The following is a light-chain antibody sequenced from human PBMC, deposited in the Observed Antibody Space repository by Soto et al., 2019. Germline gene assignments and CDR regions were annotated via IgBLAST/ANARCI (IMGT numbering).Light chain of an antibody. CDR3: GTWDSSLSGVV. J-gene: IGLJ2*01. CDR1: SSNIGNNY. V-gene: IGLV1-51*01. CDR2: DNN. Sequence: QSVLTQAPSVSTAPGQKVTISCSGSSSNIGNNYVSWYQQLPGTAPKLLIYDNNKRPSGIPDRFSGSKSGTSATLGITGLQTGDEAEYYCGTWDSSLSGVVFGGGTKLTVL.